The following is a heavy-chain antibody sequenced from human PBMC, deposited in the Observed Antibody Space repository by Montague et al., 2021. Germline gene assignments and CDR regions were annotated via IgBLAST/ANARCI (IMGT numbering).Heavy chain of an antibody. CDR2: ITSGGSDT. V-gene: IGHV3-74*01. J-gene: IGHJ5*01. CDR3: VRDRPTAWFDS. Sequence: SLSLSCSASGFTFSSLWMHWVRQAPGKGLVWVSQITSGGSDTNYADSVKGRFTISRDNAKSTLYLQMNSLRDEDTAVYYCVRDRPTAWFDSWGQGTLVTVSS. CDR1: GFTFSSLW. D-gene: IGHD5-18*01.